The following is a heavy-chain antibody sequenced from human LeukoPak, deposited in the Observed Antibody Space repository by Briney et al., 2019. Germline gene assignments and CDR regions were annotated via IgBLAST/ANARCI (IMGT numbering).Heavy chain of an antibody. J-gene: IGHJ4*02. CDR2: IYYSGST. D-gene: IGHD3-3*01. CDR1: GASISHYY. V-gene: IGHV4-59*08. CDR3: ARHGDSGSGYYDY. Sequence: SETLSLTCTVSGASISHYYWSWIRQPPGKGLEWIGFIYYSGSTNYNSSLKSRVTISVDTSKNQFSLKLSSVTAADTAVYYCARHGDSGSGYYDYWGQGTLVAVSS.